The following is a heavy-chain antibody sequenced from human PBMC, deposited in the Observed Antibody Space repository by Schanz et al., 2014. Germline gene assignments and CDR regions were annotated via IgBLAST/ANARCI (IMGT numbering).Heavy chain of an antibody. Sequence: AQVVESGGGVVQPGGSLRLSCAASGFSFSGSGMHWVRQAPGEGLEWVAIISLDGSNQYYADSVKGRFTISRDNSKNTLYLQMNRLRAEDTAVYYCAKDGLIPGIAAAGDFEYWGQGALVSVSP. J-gene: IGHJ4*02. CDR1: GFSFSGSG. D-gene: IGHD6-13*01. CDR3: AKDGLIPGIAAAGDFEY. CDR2: ISLDGSNQ. V-gene: IGHV3-30*18.